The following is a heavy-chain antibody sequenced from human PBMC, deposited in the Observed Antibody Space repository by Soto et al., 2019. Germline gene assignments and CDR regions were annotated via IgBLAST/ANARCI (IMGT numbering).Heavy chain of an antibody. D-gene: IGHD2-2*01. CDR2: INPAGDAT. CDR1: GYTFSNYF. V-gene: IGHV1-46*01. Sequence: SVKVSCTASGYTFSNYFMHWVRQAPGQGLEYMGTINPAGDATNHAQKFQDRLTMTRDTSTSTVYMELSSLRSEDTAVYFCAREGPTAAKMFDYWGQGTLVTVSS. J-gene: IGHJ4*02. CDR3: AREGPTAAKMFDY.